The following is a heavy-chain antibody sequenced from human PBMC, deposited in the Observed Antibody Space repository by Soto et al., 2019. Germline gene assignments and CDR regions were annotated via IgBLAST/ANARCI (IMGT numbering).Heavy chain of an antibody. CDR2: IIPIFGTA. Sequence: QVQLVQSGAEVKKPGSSVKVSCKASGGTFSSYAISWVRQAPGQGLEWMGGIIPIFGTANYAQKFQGRVTITADESTSTAYMELSSLRSEDTAVYYWARGFAKDYYDSSGYSFDYWGQGTLVTVSS. V-gene: IGHV1-69*01. CDR1: GGTFSSYA. D-gene: IGHD3-22*01. CDR3: ARGFAKDYYDSSGYSFDY. J-gene: IGHJ4*02.